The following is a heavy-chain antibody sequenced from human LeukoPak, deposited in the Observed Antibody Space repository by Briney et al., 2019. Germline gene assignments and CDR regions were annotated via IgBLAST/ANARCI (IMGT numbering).Heavy chain of an antibody. D-gene: IGHD1-26*01. Sequence: SETLSLTCAVYGGSFSGYYWSWIRQPPGKGLEWIGEINQSGSTNHNPSLRSRVTISVDTSKNQISLKLSSVTAADTAVYYCARARRGTREAFDIWGQGTMVTVSS. J-gene: IGHJ3*02. CDR2: INQSGST. CDR1: GGSFSGYY. CDR3: ARARRGTREAFDI. V-gene: IGHV4-34*01.